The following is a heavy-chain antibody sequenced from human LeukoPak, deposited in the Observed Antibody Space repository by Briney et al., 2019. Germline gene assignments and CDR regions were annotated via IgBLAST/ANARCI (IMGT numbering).Heavy chain of an antibody. CDR2: INHSGST. V-gene: IGHV4-34*01. D-gene: IGHD2-15*01. J-gene: IGHJ4*02. CDR3: ARDLVYCSGGSCYTYYFDY. CDR1: GGSFSGYY. Sequence: PSETLSLTWAVYGGSFSGYYWSWIRQPPGKGLEWIGEINHSGSTNYNPSLKSRVTISVDTSKNQFSLKLSSVTAADTAVYYCARDLVYCSGGSCYTYYFDYWGQGTLVTVSS.